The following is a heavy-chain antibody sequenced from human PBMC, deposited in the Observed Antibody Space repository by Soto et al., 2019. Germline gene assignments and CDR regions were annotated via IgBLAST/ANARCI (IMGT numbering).Heavy chain of an antibody. J-gene: IGHJ4*02. CDR2: IIPILGIA. Sequence: QVQLVQSGAEVKKPGSSVKVSCKASGGTFSSYTIRWVRQAPGQGLEWMGRIIPILGIANYAQKLQGRVTITADKSTSTAYMELSSLRSEDTAVYYCAREEYYYGSGAFFDYWGQGTLVTVSS. CDR3: AREEYYYGSGAFFDY. D-gene: IGHD3-10*01. V-gene: IGHV1-69*08. CDR1: GGTFSSYT.